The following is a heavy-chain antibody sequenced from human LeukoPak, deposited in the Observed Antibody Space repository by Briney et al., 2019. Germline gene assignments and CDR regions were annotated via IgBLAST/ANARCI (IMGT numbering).Heavy chain of an antibody. D-gene: IGHD5-18*01. CDR2: IHSGGTT. V-gene: IGHV4-4*07. CDR1: GGSISPYY. Sequence: SETLSLTCTVSGGSISPYYWTWIRQSAGKGLDFIGRIHSGGTTNYNPSLASRVSLSVDTSNNQVSPRLSSVTAADTAVYYCARDSPHGYTLGHRYYFMDVWGKGTPVTVS. CDR3: ARDSPHGYTLGHRYYFMDV. J-gene: IGHJ6*03.